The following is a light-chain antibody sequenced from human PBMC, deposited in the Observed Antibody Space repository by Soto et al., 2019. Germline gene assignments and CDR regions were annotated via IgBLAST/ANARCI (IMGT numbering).Light chain of an antibody. Sequence: EIMMTQSPVTLYVSPGERATLSCRASQNISRSLAWYQQKPGQGPSLLIYGTSTRATGIPARFSGSGSGTEFTLIISSLQSEDSAVYYCQQYNSWLWTFGQGTKVDIK. CDR1: QNISRS. CDR3: QQYNSWLWT. J-gene: IGKJ1*01. V-gene: IGKV3-15*01. CDR2: GTS.